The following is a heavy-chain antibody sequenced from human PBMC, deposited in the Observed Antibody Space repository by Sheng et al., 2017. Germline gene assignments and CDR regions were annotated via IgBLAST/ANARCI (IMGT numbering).Heavy chain of an antibody. J-gene: IGHJ4*02. V-gene: IGHV3-23*04. CDR3: AKETEYSSSAFDY. Sequence: EVQVVESGGGLVQPGGSLRLSCAASGFTFSGYAMSWVRQAPGKGLEWISSISTSGRSTYYADSVKGRFTVSRDSSKNTVSLQMNSLRGEDTAVYFCAKETEYSSSAFDYWGQGTLVTVSS. CDR2: ISTSGRST. CDR1: GFTFSGYA. D-gene: IGHD6-6*01.